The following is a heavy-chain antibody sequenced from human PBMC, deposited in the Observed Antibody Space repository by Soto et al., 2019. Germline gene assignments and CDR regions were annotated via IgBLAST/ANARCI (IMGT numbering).Heavy chain of an antibody. V-gene: IGHV3-23*01. Sequence: GGSLRLSCAASGFTFSSYAMSWVRQAPGKGLEWVSGIGGSAAGTDYADSVKGRFTISRENSKNTLYLQMGSLRAEDTAVYHCVRGGGIAVAGTHLDYWGQGTLVTVSS. CDR2: IGGSAAGT. D-gene: IGHD6-19*01. CDR1: GFTFSSYA. CDR3: VRGGGIAVAGTHLDY. J-gene: IGHJ4*02.